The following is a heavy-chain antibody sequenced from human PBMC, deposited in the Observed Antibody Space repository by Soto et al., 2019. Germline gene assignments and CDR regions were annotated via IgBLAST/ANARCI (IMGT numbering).Heavy chain of an antibody. J-gene: IGHJ4*02. CDR3: AREIEMAFDY. D-gene: IGHD5-12*01. CDR1: GFTFSSYA. Sequence: QVQLVESGGGVVQPGRSLRLSCAASGFTFSSYAMHWVRQAPGKGLEWVAVISYDGSNKYYADSVKGRFTISRDNSKNTLYLQMNSLRAEDTAVYYCAREIEMAFDYWGQGTLVTVSS. V-gene: IGHV3-30-3*01. CDR2: ISYDGSNK.